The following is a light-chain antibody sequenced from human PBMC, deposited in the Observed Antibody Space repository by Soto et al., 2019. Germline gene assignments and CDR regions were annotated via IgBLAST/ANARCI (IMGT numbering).Light chain of an antibody. CDR3: QQFGSSPST. V-gene: IGKV3-20*01. Sequence: EIVLTQSPGTLSLSPGERATLSCRASQSVADNLIAWYQQKPGQAPRLLAYLASSRATGIPDRFSGSGSGTDFSLTISRLEPEDFAVYYCQQFGSSPSTFGQGTKVEIK. CDR1: QSVADNL. CDR2: LAS. J-gene: IGKJ2*01.